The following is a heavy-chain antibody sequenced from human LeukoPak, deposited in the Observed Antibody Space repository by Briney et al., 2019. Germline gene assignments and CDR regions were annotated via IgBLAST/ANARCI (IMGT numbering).Heavy chain of an antibody. V-gene: IGHV4-59*01. CDR2: IYYSGST. J-gene: IGHJ6*02. CDR3: ARCSGSYGYYYGMDV. D-gene: IGHD1-26*01. CDR1: GGSISSYY. Sequence: SETLSLTCTVSGGSISSYYWSWIRQPPGKGLEWMGYIYYSGSTNYNPSLKSRVTISVDTSKNQFSLKLSSVTAADTAVYYCARCSGSYGYYYGMDVWGQGTTVTVSS.